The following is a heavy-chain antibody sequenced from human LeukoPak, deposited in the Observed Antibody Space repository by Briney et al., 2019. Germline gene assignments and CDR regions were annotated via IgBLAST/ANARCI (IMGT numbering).Heavy chain of an antibody. Sequence: GGSLRLSCAASGFTFNKYWMHWVRQVPGKGLVWVSRINGDGTTTSYADSVKGGFTMSRDNAKNTLYLQMSGLRVEDTAVYYCATGTYYDSRGYYTFGHWGQGTLVTVSS. CDR1: GFTFNKYW. J-gene: IGHJ4*02. CDR3: ATGTYYDSRGYYTFGH. V-gene: IGHV3-74*01. CDR2: INGDGTTT. D-gene: IGHD3-22*01.